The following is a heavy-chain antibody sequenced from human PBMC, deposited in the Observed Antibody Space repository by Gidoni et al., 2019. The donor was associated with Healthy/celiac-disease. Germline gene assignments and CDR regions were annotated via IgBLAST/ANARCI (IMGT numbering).Heavy chain of an antibody. D-gene: IGHD1-20*01. CDR1: GYSFASYW. CDR3: ARRAVINGTLDY. V-gene: IGHV5-51*01. CDR2: SYPGDSDT. J-gene: IGHJ4*02. Sequence: EVQQVQSGAEVKKPGESLPISCMGSGYSFASYWIGWVRTMPGKGLEWMGISYPGDSDTSYSASSQGQLITPADKSISTADPQLSSLKASATSTYYCARRAVINGTLDYWGQGTMVTVSS.